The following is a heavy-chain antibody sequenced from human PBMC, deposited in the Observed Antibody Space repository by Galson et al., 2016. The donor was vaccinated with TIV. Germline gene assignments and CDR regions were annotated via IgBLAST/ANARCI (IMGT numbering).Heavy chain of an antibody. CDR2: IYAGDSDT. D-gene: IGHD5-18*01. CDR3: ARAPGYTGYSYGYFDS. CDR1: GYSFTSNW. V-gene: IGHV5-51*03. Sequence: SGAEVKKPGESLKISCKVSGYSFTSNWIAWVRQMPGKGLEWMGIIYAGDSDTRYSPSFQGQVTISADESVSTAYLQWSNLKASDSAMYFCARAPGYTGYSYGYFDSWGRGTLVTVSS. J-gene: IGHJ4*02.